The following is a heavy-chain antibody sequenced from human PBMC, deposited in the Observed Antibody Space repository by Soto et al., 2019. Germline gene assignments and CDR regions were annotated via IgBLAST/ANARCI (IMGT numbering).Heavy chain of an antibody. V-gene: IGHV3-30-3*01. CDR3: ARDASLGDSSGYPDY. D-gene: IGHD3-22*01. CDR1: GFTFSSYS. Sequence: AGGALRLSCAASGFTFSSYSMHWVRQAPGKGLEWVAVISYDGSNKYYADSVKGRFTISRDNSKNTLYLQMNSLRAEDTAVYYCARDASLGDSSGYPDYWGQGTLVTVSS. J-gene: IGHJ4*02. CDR2: ISYDGSNK.